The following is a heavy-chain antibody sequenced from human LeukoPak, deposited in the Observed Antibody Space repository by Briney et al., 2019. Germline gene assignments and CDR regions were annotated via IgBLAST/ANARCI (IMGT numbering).Heavy chain of an antibody. CDR2: ISGTGGST. J-gene: IGHJ4*02. CDR1: GFPFSFYE. Sequence: GGSLRLSCAVPGFPFSFYEMSWVRQAPGKGLEWVSSISGTGGSTYYADSVKGRFTISRDNSKNTLYLQMNSLRAEDTAVYYCAKNSMIVVVSESLDYWGQGTLVTVSS. CDR3: AKNSMIVVVSESLDY. V-gene: IGHV3-23*01. D-gene: IGHD3-22*01.